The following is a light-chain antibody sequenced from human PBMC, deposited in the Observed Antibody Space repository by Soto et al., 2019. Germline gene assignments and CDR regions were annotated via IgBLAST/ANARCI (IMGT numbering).Light chain of an antibody. CDR1: SSDVGGYNF. CDR2: EVS. Sequence: QSAPTQPPSASGSPGQSVTISCTGTSSDVGGYNFVSWYQQHPGKAPKLMIYEVSKRPSGVPDRFSGSKSGNAASLTVSGLQAEDEADYYCSSYAGSKNFVFGGGTKLTVL. CDR3: SSYAGSKNFV. V-gene: IGLV2-8*01. J-gene: IGLJ2*01.